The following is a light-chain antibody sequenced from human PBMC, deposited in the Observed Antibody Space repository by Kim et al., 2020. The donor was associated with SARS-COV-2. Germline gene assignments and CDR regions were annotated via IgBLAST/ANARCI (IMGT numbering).Light chain of an antibody. Sequence: DIQMTQSPSTLSASVGDRVTITCRASQTISTWLAWYQQKPGKAPNLLIYLASTLESGAPSRFIGSGSGTEFTLTIDSLQPDDFATYYCQHYSRFPYTFGQGTKLEI. CDR2: LAS. CDR1: QTISTW. J-gene: IGKJ2*01. V-gene: IGKV1-5*03. CDR3: QHYSRFPYT.